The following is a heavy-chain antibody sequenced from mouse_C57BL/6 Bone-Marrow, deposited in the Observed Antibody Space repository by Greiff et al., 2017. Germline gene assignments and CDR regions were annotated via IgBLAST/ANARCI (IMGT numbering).Heavy chain of an antibody. CDR2: IHPNSGST. D-gene: IGHD1-1*01. CDR1: VYTFTSYC. CDR3: ARSSYYGSSYGFAY. Sequence: QVQLQQPGAELVKPGASVKLSCKASVYTFTSYCMHWVKQRPGQGLEWIGMIHPNSGSTNYNEKFKSKATLTVDKSSSTAYMQLSSLTSEDSAVYYCARSSYYGSSYGFAYWGQGTLVTVSA. V-gene: IGHV1-64*01. J-gene: IGHJ3*01.